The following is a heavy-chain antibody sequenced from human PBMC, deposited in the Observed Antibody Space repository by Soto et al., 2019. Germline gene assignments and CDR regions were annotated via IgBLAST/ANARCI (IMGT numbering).Heavy chain of an antibody. V-gene: IGHV3-48*03. Sequence: GGSLRLSCAASGFTFSSYEMNWIRQAPGKGLEWVSYISSSGTTVHYADSVKGRFTISRDNAKNSLFPQMNSLRAEDTALYYCARAGVYWGQGTLVTAPQ. CDR1: GFTFSSYE. CDR3: ARAGVY. D-gene: IGHD2-8*01. J-gene: IGHJ4*02. CDR2: ISSSGTTV.